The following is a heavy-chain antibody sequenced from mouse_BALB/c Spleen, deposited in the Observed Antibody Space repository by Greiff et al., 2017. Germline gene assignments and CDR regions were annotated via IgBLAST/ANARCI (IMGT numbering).Heavy chain of an antibody. CDR2: ISSGGSYT. CDR1: GFTFSSYA. CDR3: ARDGNGNYRVTNAMDY. V-gene: IGHV5-9-4*01. D-gene: IGHD2-1*01. J-gene: IGHJ4*01. Sequence: EVQVVESGGGLVKPGGSLKLSCAASGFTFSSYAMSWVRQSPEKRLEWVAEISSGGSYTYYPDTVTGRFTISRDNAKNTLYLEMSSLRSEDTAMYYCARDGNGNYRVTNAMDYWGQGTSVTVSS.